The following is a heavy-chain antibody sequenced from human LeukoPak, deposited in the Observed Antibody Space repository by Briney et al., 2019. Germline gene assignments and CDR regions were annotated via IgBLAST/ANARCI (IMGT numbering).Heavy chain of an antibody. CDR2: IYYSGST. V-gene: IGHV4-59*08. D-gene: IGHD6-13*01. Sequence: SETLSLTRTVSGGSISSYYWSWIRQPPGKGLEWIGYIYYSGSTNYNPSLKSRVTISVDTSKNQFSLKLSSVTAADTAVYYCARHQGGDSSSWFNWFDPWGQGTLVTVSS. J-gene: IGHJ5*02. CDR1: GGSISSYY. CDR3: ARHQGGDSSSWFNWFDP.